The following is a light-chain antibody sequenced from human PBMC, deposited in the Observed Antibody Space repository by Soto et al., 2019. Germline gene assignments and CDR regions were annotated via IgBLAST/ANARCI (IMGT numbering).Light chain of an antibody. CDR2: DVF. Sequence: QSALTQPASVSGSPGQSITISCTGTSNDVGSYDYVSWYQQHPGKAPKLMIYDVFNRPSGVSSRFSGSKSGNTASLTISGLQADDEAAYYCRSSSTSSTVVFGEGTKLTVL. J-gene: IGLJ2*01. CDR1: SNDVGSYDY. V-gene: IGLV2-14*03. CDR3: RSSSTSSTVV.